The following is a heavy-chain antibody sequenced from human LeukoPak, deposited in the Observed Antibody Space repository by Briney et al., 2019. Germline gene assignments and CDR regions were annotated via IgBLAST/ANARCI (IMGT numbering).Heavy chain of an antibody. J-gene: IGHJ4*02. V-gene: IGHV3-74*01. CDR1: GFTFSSYW. CDR2: IKSDESST. D-gene: IGHD2-15*01. CDR3: ARDAAAYCSGGSCYPRY. Sequence: PGGSLRLSCAASGFTFSSYWMHWVRQAPGKGLVWVSRIKSDESSTTYADFVKGRFTTSRDNAKNTLYLQMNSLRAEDTAVYYCARDAAAYCSGGSCYPRYWGQGTLVTVSS.